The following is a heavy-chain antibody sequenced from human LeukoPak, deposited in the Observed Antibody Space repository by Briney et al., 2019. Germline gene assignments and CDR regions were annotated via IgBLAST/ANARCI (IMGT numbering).Heavy chain of an antibody. V-gene: IGHV1-2*04. CDR2: INPNSGGT. Sequence: ASVKVSCKASGYTFTGYYMHWVRQAPGQGLEWMGWINPNSGGTNYAQKFQGWVTMTRDTSISTAYMELSRLRSDDTAVYYCARGLRSYYIVGGFYYGMGVWGQGTTVTVSS. D-gene: IGHD3-10*01. J-gene: IGHJ6*02. CDR1: GYTFTGYY. CDR3: ARGLRSYYIVGGFYYGMGV.